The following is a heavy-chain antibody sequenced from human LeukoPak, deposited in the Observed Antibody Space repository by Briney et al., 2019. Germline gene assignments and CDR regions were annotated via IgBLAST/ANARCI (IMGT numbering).Heavy chain of an antibody. Sequence: GESLKISCKGSGYSFTSYWIGWVRQMPGKGLEWMGIIYPGDSDTRYSPSFQGQVTISADKSISTAYLQWSSLKASDTATYYCARQGYYDSSGYYLAATAYWGQGTLVTVSS. CDR2: IYPGDSDT. CDR1: GYSFTSYW. CDR3: ARQGYYDSSGYYLAATAY. V-gene: IGHV5-51*01. D-gene: IGHD3-22*01. J-gene: IGHJ4*02.